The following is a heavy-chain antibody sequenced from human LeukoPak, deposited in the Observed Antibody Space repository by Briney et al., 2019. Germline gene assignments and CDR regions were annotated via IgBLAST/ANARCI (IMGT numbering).Heavy chain of an antibody. CDR3: ARRGGGSGSFLPLKDY. J-gene: IGHJ4*02. D-gene: IGHD3-10*01. V-gene: IGHV1-18*04. CDR1: GYTFTSYG. CDR2: ISAYNGNT. Sequence: WASVKVSCKASGYTFTSYGISWVRQAPGQGLEWMGWISAYNGNTNYAQKLQGRVTMTTDTSTSTAYMELRSLRSDDTAVYYCARRGGGSGSFLPLKDYWGQGTLVTVSS.